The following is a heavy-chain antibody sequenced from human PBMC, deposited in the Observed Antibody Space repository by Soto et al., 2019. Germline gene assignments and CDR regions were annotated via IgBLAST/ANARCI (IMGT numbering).Heavy chain of an antibody. Sequence: PSETLSLTCAVYGGSFSGYYWIWIRQPPGKGLEWIGEINHSGSTNYNPSLKSRVTISVDTSKNQFSLKLSSVTAADTAVYYCARGVRVQLWPPGYFDYWGQGTLVTVSS. CDR3: ARGVRVQLWPPGYFDY. V-gene: IGHV4-34*01. D-gene: IGHD5-18*01. J-gene: IGHJ4*02. CDR1: GGSFSGYY. CDR2: INHSGST.